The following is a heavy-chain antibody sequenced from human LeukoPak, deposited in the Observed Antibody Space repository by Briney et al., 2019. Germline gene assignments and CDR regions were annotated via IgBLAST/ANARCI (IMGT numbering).Heavy chain of an antibody. V-gene: IGHV3-48*03. CDR2: ISSSGSTI. CDR3: ATDLGSSRPNF. CDR1: GFTFSSYE. Sequence: GGFLRLSCAASGFTFSSYEMNWVRQAPGKGLEWVSYISSSGSTIYNADSVKGRFTISRDNAKNSLYLQMNSLRAEDTAVYYCATDLGSSRPNFWGQGILVTVSS. J-gene: IGHJ4*02. D-gene: IGHD6-13*01.